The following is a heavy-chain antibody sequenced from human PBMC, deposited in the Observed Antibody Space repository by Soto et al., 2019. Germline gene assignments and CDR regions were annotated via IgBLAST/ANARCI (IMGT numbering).Heavy chain of an antibody. CDR1: GFTFSSYA. J-gene: IGHJ4*02. Sequence: EVQLLESGGGLVQPGGSLRLSCAASGFTFSSYAMSWVRQAPGKGLEWVSAISGSGGSTYYADSAKGRFTISRDNSKNTLYLQMNSLRAEDTAVYYCAKDHPYYDILTGYLPYYFDYWGQGTLVTVSS. CDR2: ISGSGGST. CDR3: AKDHPYYDILTGYLPYYFDY. V-gene: IGHV3-23*01. D-gene: IGHD3-9*01.